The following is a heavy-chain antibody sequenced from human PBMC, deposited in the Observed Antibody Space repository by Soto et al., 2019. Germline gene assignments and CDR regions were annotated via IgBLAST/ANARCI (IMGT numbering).Heavy chain of an antibody. J-gene: IGHJ4*02. V-gene: IGHV3-23*01. CDR3: ANLDWSQLPNNFDY. D-gene: IGHD1-1*01. Sequence: GGSLRLSCAASGFTFSSYAMSWVRQAPGKGLEWVSAISGSGGSTYYADSVKGRFTISRDNSKNTLYLQMNNLRAEDTAVYYCANLDWSQLPNNFDYWGQGTLVTVSS. CDR1: GFTFSSYA. CDR2: ISGSGGST.